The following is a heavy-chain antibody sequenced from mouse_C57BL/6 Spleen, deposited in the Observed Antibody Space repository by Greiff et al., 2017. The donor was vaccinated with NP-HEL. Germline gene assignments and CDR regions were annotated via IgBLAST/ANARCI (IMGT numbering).Heavy chain of an antibody. V-gene: IGHV1-52*01. CDR3: ARSRIITTVVAPFDY. D-gene: IGHD1-1*01. Sequence: VQLQQPGAELVRPGSSVKLSCKASGYTFTSYWMHWVKQRPIQGLEWIGNIDPSDSETHYNQKFKDKATLTVDKSSSTAYMQLSSLTSEDSAVYYCARSRIITTVVAPFDYWGQGTTLTVSS. CDR2: IDPSDSET. J-gene: IGHJ2*01. CDR1: GYTFTSYW.